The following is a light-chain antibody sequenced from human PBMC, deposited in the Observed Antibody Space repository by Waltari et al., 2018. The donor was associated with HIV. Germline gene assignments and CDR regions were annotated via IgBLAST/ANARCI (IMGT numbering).Light chain of an antibody. Sequence: DLQMPQSPSTLSASVRDRVTSTRRASQSIGSWLAWYQQKSGKAPKLLLYKASSLERGVPSRFSGSGSGTEFTLTISSLQPDDLATYYCQQYKSYFAWTFGQGTKVEIK. V-gene: IGKV1-5*03. CDR2: KAS. CDR1: QSIGSW. CDR3: QQYKSYFAWT. J-gene: IGKJ1*01.